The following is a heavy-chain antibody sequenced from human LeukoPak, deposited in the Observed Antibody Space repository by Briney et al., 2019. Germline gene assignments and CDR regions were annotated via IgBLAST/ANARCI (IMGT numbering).Heavy chain of an antibody. J-gene: IGHJ3*02. CDR3: ARELHSSGWKDAFDI. D-gene: IGHD6-19*01. CDR1: GFTFSSYA. Sequence: GRSMRLSCAASGFTFSSYAMHWVRQAPGEGLGWVAVISYDGSNKYYADSVKGRFTISRDNSKNTLYLQMNSLRAGDTAVYDCARELHSSGWKDAFDIWGQGTMVTVSS. V-gene: IGHV3-30-3*01. CDR2: ISYDGSNK.